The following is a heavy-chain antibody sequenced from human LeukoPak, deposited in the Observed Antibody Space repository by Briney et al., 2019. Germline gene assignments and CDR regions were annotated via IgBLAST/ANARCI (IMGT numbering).Heavy chain of an antibody. CDR2: IYYSGST. CDR1: GGSISSGGYY. Sequence: SETLSLTCTVSGGSISSGGYYWSWIRQHPGKGLEWIGYIYYSGSTYYNPSLKSRVTISVDTSKNQFSLKLSSVTAADTAVYYCARVGYDFWSGYYSRPFDYWGQGTLVTLSS. J-gene: IGHJ4*02. CDR3: ARVGYDFWSGYYSRPFDY. D-gene: IGHD3-3*01. V-gene: IGHV4-31*03.